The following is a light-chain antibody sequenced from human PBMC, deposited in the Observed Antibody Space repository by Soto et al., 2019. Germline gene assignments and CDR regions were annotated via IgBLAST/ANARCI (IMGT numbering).Light chain of an antibody. V-gene: IGKV3-15*01. J-gene: IGKJ3*01. CDR1: QSVNSN. Sequence: EIVMTQSPATLSVSPGERATLSCRASQSVNSNLAWYQHKPGQAPRLLIYGASTRATGIPARFSGSGSGTEFTLTISSLQSEDFAVYDCQQYNNWPPFTFGRGTKVDMK. CDR2: GAS. CDR3: QQYNNWPPFT.